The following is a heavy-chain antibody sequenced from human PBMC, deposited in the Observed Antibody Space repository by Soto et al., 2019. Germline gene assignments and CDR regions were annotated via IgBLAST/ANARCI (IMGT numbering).Heavy chain of an antibody. D-gene: IGHD2-2*01. V-gene: IGHV4-34*01. J-gene: IGHJ6*03. CDR1: GGSFSGYY. Sequence: SETLSLTCAVYGGSFSGYYWSWIRQPPGKGLEWIGEINHSGSTNYNPSLKSRETISVARSNNQFSLKLSSVTAADTAVYYCARCLVVPAAMVGSLYYYYYYYMDVWGKGTTVTVSS. CDR3: ARCLVVPAAMVGSLYYYYYYYMDV. CDR2: INHSGST.